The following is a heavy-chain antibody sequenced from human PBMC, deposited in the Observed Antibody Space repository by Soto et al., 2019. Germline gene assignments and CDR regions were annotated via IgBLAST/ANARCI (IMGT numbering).Heavy chain of an antibody. CDR3: ARDGGIAARYYYYYYGMDV. J-gene: IGHJ6*02. Sequence: GASVKVSCKASGHTFTSYGISWVRQAPGQGLEWMGWISAYNGNTNYAQKLQGRVTTTTDTSTSTAYMELRSLRSDDTAVYYCARDGGIAARYYYYYYGMDVWGQGTTVTVSS. V-gene: IGHV1-18*04. CDR1: GHTFTSYG. D-gene: IGHD6-6*01. CDR2: ISAYNGNT.